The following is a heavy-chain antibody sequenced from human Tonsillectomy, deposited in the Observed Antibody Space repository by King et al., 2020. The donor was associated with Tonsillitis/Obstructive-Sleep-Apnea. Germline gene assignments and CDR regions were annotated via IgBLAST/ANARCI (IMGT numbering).Heavy chain of an antibody. D-gene: IGHD3-10*01. Sequence: VQLVESGGGVVQPGGSLRLSCAASGFTFADYTMHWVRQTPGKGLEWISLISADGSTIYYVDSVKGRFTISRDNSKNSLYLQMNSLRIEDTALYYCTKASPRSGNLPVDVWGTGTTVTVSS. CDR2: ISADGSTI. J-gene: IGHJ6*04. CDR1: GFTFADYT. V-gene: IGHV3-43*02. CDR3: TKASPRSGNLPVDV.